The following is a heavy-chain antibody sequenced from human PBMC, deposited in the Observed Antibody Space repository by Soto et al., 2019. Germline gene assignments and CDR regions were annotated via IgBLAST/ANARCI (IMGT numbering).Heavy chain of an antibody. CDR1: GFTFSNAW. D-gene: IGHD3-3*01. V-gene: IGHV3-15*07. CDR2: IKSKTDGGTT. CDR3: TTIYTIFGGVLGYSYYGMDV. J-gene: IGHJ6*02. Sequence: PGGSLRLSCAASGFTFSNAWMNWVRQAPGKGLEWVGRIKSKTDGGTTDYAAPVKGRFTISRDDSKNTPYLQMNSLKTEDTAVYYFTTIYTIFGGVLGYSYYGMDVWAQGTPVPASS.